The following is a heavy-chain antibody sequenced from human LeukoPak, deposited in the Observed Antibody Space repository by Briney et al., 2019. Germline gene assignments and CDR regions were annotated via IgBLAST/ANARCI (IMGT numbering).Heavy chain of an antibody. V-gene: IGHV4-39*07. D-gene: IGHD3-3*01. CDR2: IYYSGST. J-gene: IGHJ3*02. CDR3: ARVCDDFWSGFPGRPDAFDI. CDR1: GGSISSSSYY. Sequence: SSETLSLTCTVSGGSISSSSYYWGWIRQPPGKGLEWIGSIYYSGSTYYNPSLKSRVTISVATSKNQFCLKLSSVTAADTAVYYCARVCDDFWSGFPGRPDAFDIWGQGTMVTVSS.